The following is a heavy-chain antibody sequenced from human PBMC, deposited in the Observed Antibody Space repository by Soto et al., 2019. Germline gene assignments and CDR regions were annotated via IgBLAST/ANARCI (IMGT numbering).Heavy chain of an antibody. CDR1: GYTFTSCG. CDR3: ARDLTKGLDV. Sequence: QVHLVQSGAEVKKPGASVKVSCKASGYTFTSCGISWVRQAPGQGLEWMGLINTYNGYTNYPQNFQGRVTVTTDTSTGTVYMELRSLTSDDTAVYYCARDLTKGLDVWGQGTTVTVSS. D-gene: IGHD4-4*01. V-gene: IGHV1-18*01. J-gene: IGHJ6*02. CDR2: INTYNGYT.